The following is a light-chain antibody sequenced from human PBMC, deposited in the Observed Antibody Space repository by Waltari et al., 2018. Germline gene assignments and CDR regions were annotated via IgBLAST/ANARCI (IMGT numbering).Light chain of an antibody. CDR2: RNN. CDR1: SANIGRNY. CDR3: AAWDDSLSGFYV. V-gene: IGLV1-47*01. Sequence: QSVLTQPPSASGTPGPRVTISCSGSSANIGRNYVYWYQQLPGTPPKLLIYRNNQRPSGVPDRFSGSKSGTSASLAISGLRSEDEADYYCAAWDDSLSGFYVFGTGTKVTVL. J-gene: IGLJ1*01.